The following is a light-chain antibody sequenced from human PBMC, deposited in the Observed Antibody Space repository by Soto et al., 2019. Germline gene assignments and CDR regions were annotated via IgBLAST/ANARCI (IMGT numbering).Light chain of an antibody. V-gene: IGKV3-11*01. CDR1: QSVHNF. CDR3: QQRSEWYS. J-gene: IGKJ2*03. CDR2: DSV. Sequence: EIVLTQSPATLSLSPGERATLSCRASQSVHNFLAWYQQKPGQAPRLLIYDSVKRATGIPARFSGSGSGTDFTLTISSLEPEDFAVYYCQQRSEWYSFGQGTKLEIK.